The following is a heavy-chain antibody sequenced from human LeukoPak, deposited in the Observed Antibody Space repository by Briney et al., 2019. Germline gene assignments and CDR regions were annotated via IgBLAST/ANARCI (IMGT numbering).Heavy chain of an antibody. V-gene: IGHV3-23*01. CDR2: IRGSGGST. CDR1: GFTFSSYA. D-gene: IGHD3-9*01. J-gene: IGHJ3*02. CDR3: AKDEHDDVLGATPDAFDR. Sequence: TGGSLRLSCAASGFTFSSYAMSWVRQAPGKGLEWVSAIRGSGGSTYYADSVKGRFTISRDNSKNTLYLKMNSLKAEDTADYHCAKDEHDDVLGATPDAFDRCGQGTMVTVSS.